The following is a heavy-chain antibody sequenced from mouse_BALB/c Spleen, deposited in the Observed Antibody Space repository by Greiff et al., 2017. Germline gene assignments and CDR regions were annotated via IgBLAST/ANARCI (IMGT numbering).Heavy chain of an antibody. CDR3: ARYYDYDEGTVGYAMDY. J-gene: IGHJ4*01. D-gene: IGHD2-4*01. CDR1: GYTFTDYN. Sequence: EVQLQHSGPELVKPGASVKISCKASGYTFTDYNMHWVKQSHGKSLEWIGYIYPYNGGTGYNQKFKSKATLTVDNSSSTAYMELRSLTSEDSAVYYCARYYDYDEGTVGYAMDYWGQGTSVTVSS. CDR2: IYPYNGGT. V-gene: IGHV1S29*02.